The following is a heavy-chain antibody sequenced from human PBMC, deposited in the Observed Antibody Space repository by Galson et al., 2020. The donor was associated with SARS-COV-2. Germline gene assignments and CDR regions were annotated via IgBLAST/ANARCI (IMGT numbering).Heavy chain of an antibody. D-gene: IGHD2-21*01. CDR1: GFTFTNYA. V-gene: IGHV3-30*04. Sequence: GGSLTLSCAASGFTFTNYAMHWVRQAPGKGLEWLTVISHDGTTKVYADSVKGRFTISRDNSGNMVFLQIVSLRPDDTALYYCTRDVSGGDSDIWGQGTMVTVSS. J-gene: IGHJ3*02. CDR2: ISHDGTTK. CDR3: TRDVSGGDSDI.